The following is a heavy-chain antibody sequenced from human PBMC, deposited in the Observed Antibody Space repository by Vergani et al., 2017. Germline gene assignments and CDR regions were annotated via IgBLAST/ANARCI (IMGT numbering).Heavy chain of an antibody. CDR2: IYPGDSDI. CDR1: GYTFTSYW. J-gene: IGHJ4*02. Sequence: EVQLVQSGAEVKKPGESLKISCKGSGYTFTSYWIGWVRQMPGKGLEWMGIIYPGDSDIRYSPSFQVQVTISADKPISTAYLQWRSLKASDTAMCYCARQLSSTEIDYWGQGTLVTVSS. CDR3: ARQLSSTEIDY. V-gene: IGHV5-51*04. D-gene: IGHD2-2*01.